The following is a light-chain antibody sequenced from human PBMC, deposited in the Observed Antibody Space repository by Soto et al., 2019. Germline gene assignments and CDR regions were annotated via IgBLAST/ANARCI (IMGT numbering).Light chain of an antibody. J-gene: IGKJ4*01. CDR1: QSISTS. CDR2: KAS. CDR3: HRYDSYPLT. V-gene: IGKV1-5*03. Sequence: DIQMTQSPSTLSASVGDRVTITCRASQSISTSLAWYQQKPGKAPKVLIYKASTLESGVPSRFSGSGSGTEFTLTISSLQPDDFATYYCHRYDSYPLTFGGGTKVEIK.